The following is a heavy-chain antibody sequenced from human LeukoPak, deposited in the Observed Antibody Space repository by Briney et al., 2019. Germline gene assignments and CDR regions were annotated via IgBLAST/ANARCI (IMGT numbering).Heavy chain of an antibody. Sequence: GGSLRLSCAASGFTFSDYYMSWIRQAPGKGLEWVSYISGSGSTIYYADSVKGRFTISRDNAKNSLYLQMNSLSAEDTAVYYCARDLWGLHYFDYWGQGTLVTVSS. J-gene: IGHJ4*02. D-gene: IGHD4/OR15-4a*01. CDR1: GFTFSDYY. V-gene: IGHV3-11*01. CDR2: ISGSGSTI. CDR3: ARDLWGLHYFDY.